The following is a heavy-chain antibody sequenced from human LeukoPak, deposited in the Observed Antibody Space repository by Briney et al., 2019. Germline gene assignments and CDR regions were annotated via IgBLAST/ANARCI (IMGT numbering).Heavy chain of an antibody. CDR2: ISGSGGST. CDR3: AIRAVAGSYDY. J-gene: IGHJ4*02. CDR1: GFTFNNYA. D-gene: IGHD6-19*01. V-gene: IGHV3-23*01. Sequence: GGSLRLSCAASGFTFNNYAMNWVRQAPGKGLEWVSAISGSGGSTYYADSVKGRFTISRDNSKNTLYLQMNSLRAEDTAVYYCAIRAVAGSYDYWGQGTLVTVSS.